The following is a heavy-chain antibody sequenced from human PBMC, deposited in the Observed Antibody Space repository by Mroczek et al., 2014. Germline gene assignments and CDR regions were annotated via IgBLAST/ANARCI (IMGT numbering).Heavy chain of an antibody. J-gene: IGHJ2*01. CDR1: GGSISSNY. D-gene: IGHD5-24*01. CDR3: ARLVWEMATILEYWYFDL. Sequence: QVQLQESGPGLVKPSETLSLTCTVSGGSISSNYWSWIRQPPGKGLEWIGYIYYSGSTNYNPSLKSRVTISVDTSKNQFSLKLSSVTAADTAVYYCARLVWEMATILEYWYFDLWGRGTLVTVSS. V-gene: IGHV4-59*01. CDR2: IYYSGST.